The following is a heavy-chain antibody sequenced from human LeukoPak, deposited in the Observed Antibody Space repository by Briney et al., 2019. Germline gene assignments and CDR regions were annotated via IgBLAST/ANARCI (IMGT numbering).Heavy chain of an antibody. CDR1: GFTFSSYA. D-gene: IGHD3-9*01. CDR3: AKEYDILTGYYAFDI. V-gene: IGHV3-30*04. CDR2: ISYDGSNK. J-gene: IGHJ3*02. Sequence: GGSLRLSCAASGFTFSSYAMHWVRQAPGKGLEWVAVISYDGSNKYYADSVKGRFTISRDNSKNTLYLQMNSLRAEDTAVYYCAKEYDILTGYYAFDIWGQGTMVTVSS.